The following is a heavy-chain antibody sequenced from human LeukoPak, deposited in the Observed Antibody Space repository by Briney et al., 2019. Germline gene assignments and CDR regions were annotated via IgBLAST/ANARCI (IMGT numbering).Heavy chain of an antibody. CDR3: ARGSTYYYGSGSLDY. V-gene: IGHV3-48*03. D-gene: IGHD3-10*01. J-gene: IGHJ4*02. Sequence: GGSLRLSCAASGFTFSSYEMNWVRQAPGKGLEWVSYISSSGSTIYYADSVKGRFTISRDNAKNSLYLQMNSLRAEDTAVYYCARGSTYYYGSGSLDYWGQGTLVTVSS. CDR2: ISSSGSTI. CDR1: GFTFSSYE.